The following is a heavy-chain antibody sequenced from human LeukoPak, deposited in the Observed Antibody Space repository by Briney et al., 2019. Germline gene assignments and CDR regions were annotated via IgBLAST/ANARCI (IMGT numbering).Heavy chain of an antibody. CDR2: IYYSGST. D-gene: IGHD3-10*01. CDR3: ARREVRGSRFEY. V-gene: IGHV4-59*08. CDR1: GDSINNYH. Sequence: SETLSLACTVSGDSINNYHWSWIRQPPGKGLEWIGYIYYSGSTNYNPSLKSRVTLSVDTSKNQFSLKLSSVTAADTAFYYCARREVRGSRFEYWGQGILVTVSS. J-gene: IGHJ4*02.